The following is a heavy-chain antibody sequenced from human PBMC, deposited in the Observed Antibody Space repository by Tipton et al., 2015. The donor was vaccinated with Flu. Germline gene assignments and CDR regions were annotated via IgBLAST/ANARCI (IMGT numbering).Heavy chain of an antibody. V-gene: IGHV4-34*01. Sequence: TLSLTCAVYGGSFNDFYWNWIRQPPGKGLEWIGGTYHSGRTNYSPSLKSRLTISMDTSKNQFSLRLSSVTAADTAVYYCARVPTVGRDSSNHYFDYWGQGTLVTVSS. J-gene: IGHJ4*02. D-gene: IGHD4-11*01. CDR1: GGSFNDFY. CDR3: ARVPTVGRDSSNHYFDY. CDR2: TYHSGRT.